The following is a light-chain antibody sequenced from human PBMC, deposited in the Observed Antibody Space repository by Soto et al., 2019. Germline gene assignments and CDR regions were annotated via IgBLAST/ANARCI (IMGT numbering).Light chain of an antibody. J-gene: IGKJ3*01. CDR2: AAS. Sequence: IQMTQSPTSLSASVGDRVTITCRASQDIRNFVAWYQQNPGKAPKLLIYAASTLQSGVPSRFSGSGSGTDFTLTINSLQPEDVATYSCQKYSSVPVFGPGTKVEIK. CDR1: QDIRNF. CDR3: QKYSSVPV. V-gene: IGKV1-27*01.